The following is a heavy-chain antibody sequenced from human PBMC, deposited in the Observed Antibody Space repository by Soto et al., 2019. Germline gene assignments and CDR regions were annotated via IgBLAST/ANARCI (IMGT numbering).Heavy chain of an antibody. CDR3: ASGSLYGSGSYPVDY. J-gene: IGHJ4*01. CDR1: GGTFSNHL. CDR2: IIPLFGTL. D-gene: IGHD3-10*01. V-gene: IGHV1-69*08. Sequence: QVQLVQSGAEVKKPGSSVNVSCKASGGTFSNHLISWVRQAPGQGLEWMGTIIPLFGTLNYAQKLQGRVTLSADRSTSTAYMELSSLRSDDTAVYYCASGSLYGSGSYPVDYWGHGTLVTVSS.